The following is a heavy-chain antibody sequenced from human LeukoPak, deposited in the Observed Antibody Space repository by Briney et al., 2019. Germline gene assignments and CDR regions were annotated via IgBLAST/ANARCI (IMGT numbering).Heavy chain of an antibody. V-gene: IGHV3-23*01. CDR1: GFTFSSYA. D-gene: IGHD3-16*01. J-gene: IGHJ6*02. Sequence: GSLRLSCAASGFTFSSYAMSWVRQAPGKGLEWVSAISGSGGSTYYADSVKGRFTISRDNSKNTQYLQMNSLRAEDTAVYYCATSWGPDTSAFRWGRDGMDVWGQGTTVIVS. CDR2: ISGSGGST. CDR3: ATSWGPDTSAFRWGRDGMDV.